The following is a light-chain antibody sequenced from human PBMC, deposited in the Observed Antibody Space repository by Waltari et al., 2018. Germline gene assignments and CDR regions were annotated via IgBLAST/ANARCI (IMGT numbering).Light chain of an antibody. CDR3: QQYSSEST. Sequence: DILMTQSPSTLPASVGDRVTITCRASQSISSWLAWYQQKPGKAPKLLIYKASSLESGVPSRFSGSGSETEFTLTITSLQPDDFATYYCQQYSSESTFGQGTKVDIK. CDR2: KAS. J-gene: IGKJ1*01. CDR1: QSISSW. V-gene: IGKV1-5*03.